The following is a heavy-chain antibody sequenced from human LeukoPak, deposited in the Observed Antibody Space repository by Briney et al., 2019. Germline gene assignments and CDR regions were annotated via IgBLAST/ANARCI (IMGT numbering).Heavy chain of an antibody. Sequence: GGSLRLSCEASGFTFDDYAMHWVRQAPGKGLEWVSGISWNSGSIGYADSVKDRFTISRDNAKNSLYLQMNTLRAEDTALYYCAKDIKGAVAYYFDYWGQGTLVTVSS. V-gene: IGHV3-9*01. CDR1: GFTFDDYA. D-gene: IGHD6-19*01. CDR3: AKDIKGAVAYYFDY. J-gene: IGHJ4*02. CDR2: ISWNSGSI.